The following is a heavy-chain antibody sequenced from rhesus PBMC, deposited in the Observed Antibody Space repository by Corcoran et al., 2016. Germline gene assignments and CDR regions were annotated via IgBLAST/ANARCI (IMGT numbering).Heavy chain of an antibody. V-gene: IGHV4-173*01. CDR3: AIATYSGYSYVDWYFDL. D-gene: IGHD5-24*01. J-gene: IGHJ2*01. CDR2: ISGSGGST. CDR1: GGSISSNY. Sequence: QVQLQESGPGLVKPSETQSLTCAVSGGSISSNYWSSIRQPPGKGLEGIGRISGSGGSTDSHPSLTSRVTISTDTSKNQFSLKLSSVTAADTAVYYCAIATYSGYSYVDWYFDLWGPGTPITISS.